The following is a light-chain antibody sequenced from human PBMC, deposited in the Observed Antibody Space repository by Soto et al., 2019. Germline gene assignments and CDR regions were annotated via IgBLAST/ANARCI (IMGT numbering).Light chain of an antibody. Sequence: EIVLTQSPATLSLSPGERATLSCGASQSVSSSRLAWYQQKPGQAPRLLIYDASNRATGIPARFSGSGSGTDFTLTISSLEPEDFAVYYCQQRSNWPPEWTFGQGTKVDTK. CDR3: QQRSNWPPEWT. V-gene: IGKV3-11*01. J-gene: IGKJ1*01. CDR2: DAS. CDR1: QSVSSSR.